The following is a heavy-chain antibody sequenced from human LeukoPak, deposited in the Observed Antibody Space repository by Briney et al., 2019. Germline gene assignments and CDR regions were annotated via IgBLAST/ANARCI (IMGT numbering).Heavy chain of an antibody. D-gene: IGHD1-26*01. Sequence: SVKVSCKASGGTFSSYAISWVRQAPGQGLEWMGGIIPIFGTANYAQKFQGRVTMTRDTSTSTVYMELSSLRSEDTAVYYCARDPALGGSPGTNWFDPWGQGTLVTVSS. J-gene: IGHJ5*02. CDR3: ARDPALGGSPGTNWFDP. CDR2: IIPIFGTA. V-gene: IGHV1-69*05. CDR1: GGTFSSYA.